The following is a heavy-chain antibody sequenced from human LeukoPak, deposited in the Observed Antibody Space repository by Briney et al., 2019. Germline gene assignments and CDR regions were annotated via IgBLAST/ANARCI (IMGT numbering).Heavy chain of an antibody. D-gene: IGHD1-26*01. CDR3: ARDKVVGATHFDY. V-gene: IGHV3-7*01. CDR2: IKQDGSDK. Sequence: PGGSLRLSCVASGFTFSSYWMSWVRQAPGKGLEWVANIKQDGSDKNYVDSVKGRFTISRDNAKNSLYLQMHRLRAEDTAVYYCARDKVVGATHFDYWGQGTLVTVSS. CDR1: GFTFSSYW. J-gene: IGHJ4*02.